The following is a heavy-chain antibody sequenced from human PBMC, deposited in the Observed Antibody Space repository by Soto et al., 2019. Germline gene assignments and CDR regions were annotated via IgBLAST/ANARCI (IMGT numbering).Heavy chain of an antibody. CDR1: GFTFSSYG. CDR3: AKDGRPATRYYYYYMDV. J-gene: IGHJ6*03. Sequence: GGSLRLSCAASGFTFSSYGMHWVRQAPGKGLEWVAVISYDGSNKYYADSVKGRFTISRDNSKNTLYLQMNSLRAEDTAVYYCAKDGRPATRYYYYYMDVWGKGTTVTVSS. D-gene: IGHD6-25*01. CDR2: ISYDGSNK. V-gene: IGHV3-30*18.